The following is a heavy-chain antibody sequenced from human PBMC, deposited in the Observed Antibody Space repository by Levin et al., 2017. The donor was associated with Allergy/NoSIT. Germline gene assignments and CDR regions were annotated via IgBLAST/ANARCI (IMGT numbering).Heavy chain of an antibody. CDR2: ISSSDSTI. D-gene: IGHD2-15*01. Sequence: PGGSLRLSCAASGFTFSDYYMSWIRQAPGKGLEWISYISSSDSTIYYADSVAGRFTISRDNAKNSLYLQMNSLRVEDTAVYYCVRDGGYCSTGTCYGWFDPWGQGTLVTVSS. CDR1: GFTFSDYY. CDR3: VRDGGYCSTGTCYGWFDP. V-gene: IGHV3-11*01. J-gene: IGHJ5*02.